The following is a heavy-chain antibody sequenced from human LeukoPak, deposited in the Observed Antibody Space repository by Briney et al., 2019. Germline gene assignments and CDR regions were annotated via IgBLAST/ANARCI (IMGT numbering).Heavy chain of an antibody. CDR2: MNPNSGNT. D-gene: IGHD1-7*01. Sequence: ASVKVSCKAPGYTFTSYDINWVRQATGQGLEWMGWMNPNSGNTGYAQKFQGRVTITADESTSTAYMELSSLRSEDTAVYYCATGTSPDAFGYWGQGTLVTVSS. V-gene: IGHV1-8*01. CDR1: GYTFTSYD. CDR3: ATGTSPDAFGY. J-gene: IGHJ4*02.